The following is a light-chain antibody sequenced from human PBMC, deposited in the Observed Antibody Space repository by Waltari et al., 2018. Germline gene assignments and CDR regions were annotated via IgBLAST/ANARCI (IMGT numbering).Light chain of an antibody. CDR2: SNN. CDR1: SSNIGSNT. CDR3: PAWDDSLTGVV. V-gene: IGLV1-44*01. J-gene: IGLJ2*01. Sequence: QSVLTQPPSASGPPGQRVTISCSGSSSNIGSNTVNWYQQLPGTAPKLLIYSNNPRPSWTPDPFPGPKSGTSASMAISGLQSGDEPDYYFPAWDDSLTGVVFGAGAKLTVL.